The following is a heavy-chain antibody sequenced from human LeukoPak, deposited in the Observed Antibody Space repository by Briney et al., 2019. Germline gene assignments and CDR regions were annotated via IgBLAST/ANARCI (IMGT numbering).Heavy chain of an antibody. J-gene: IGHJ6*03. Sequence: GGSLRLSCAASGFTFSSYAMSWVRQAPGKGLEGVPYISSSGSTIYYADSVKGRFTISRDNAKNSLYLQMNSLRAEDTAVYYCARPYNWNLNYYYMDVWGKGTTVTVSS. CDR3: ARPYNWNLNYYYMDV. D-gene: IGHD1-7*01. CDR2: ISSSGSTI. V-gene: IGHV3-48*04. CDR1: GFTFSSYA.